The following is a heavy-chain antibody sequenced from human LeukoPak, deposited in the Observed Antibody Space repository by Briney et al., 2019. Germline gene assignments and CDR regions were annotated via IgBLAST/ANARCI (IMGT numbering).Heavy chain of an antibody. J-gene: IGHJ4*02. D-gene: IGHD3-22*01. Sequence: ASVKVSCKASGYTFTGYYMHWVRQAPGQGLEWMGRINPSSGGTNYAQKFQGRVTMTRDTSISTAYMELSRLRSDDTAVYYCARDSYDSSGTKTDNDYWGQGTLVTVSS. CDR1: GYTFTGYY. CDR2: INPSSGGT. CDR3: ARDSYDSSGTKTDNDY. V-gene: IGHV1-2*06.